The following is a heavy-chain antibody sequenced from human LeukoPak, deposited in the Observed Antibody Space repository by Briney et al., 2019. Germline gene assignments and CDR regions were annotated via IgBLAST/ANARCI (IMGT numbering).Heavy chain of an antibody. Sequence: ASVKVSCKASGYTFTGYYIHWVRQAPGQGLEWRGWINPNSGGTNYAQKFQGRVTMTRDTSISTAYMELYRLRSDDTAVYYCGGTHWLVGATLFMDVWGKGTTVTVSS. V-gene: IGHV1-2*02. CDR2: INPNSGGT. J-gene: IGHJ6*03. CDR3: GGTHWLVGATLFMDV. CDR1: GYTFTGYY. D-gene: IGHD1-26*01.